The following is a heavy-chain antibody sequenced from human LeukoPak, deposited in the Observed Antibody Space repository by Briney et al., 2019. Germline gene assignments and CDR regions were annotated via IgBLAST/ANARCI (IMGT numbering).Heavy chain of an antibody. CDR2: IIPIFGTA. D-gene: IGHD1-7*01. J-gene: IGHJ5*02. V-gene: IGHV1-69*13. CDR1: GGTFSSYA. Sequence: ASVKVSCKASGGTFSSYAISWVRQAPGQGLEWMGGIIPIFGTANYAQKFQGRVTITADESTSTAYMELSSLRAEDTAVYYCAKDRDNWNLQDNWFDPWGQGTLVTVSS. CDR3: AKDRDNWNLQDNWFDP.